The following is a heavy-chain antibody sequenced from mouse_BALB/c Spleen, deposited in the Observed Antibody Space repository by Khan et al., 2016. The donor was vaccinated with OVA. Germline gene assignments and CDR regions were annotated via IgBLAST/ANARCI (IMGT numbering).Heavy chain of an antibody. CDR2: INTYTGEP. Sequence: QIQLVQSGPELKKPGETVKISCKASGFTFTNYGMNWVKQAPGKDLKWMGRINTYTGEPTYGDDFKGRFVLSLETSASTAYLQISNLINEDMATYFCARISSYWYSDFWGAGTTVTVSS. V-gene: IGHV9-1*02. CDR1: GFTFTNYG. J-gene: IGHJ1*01. CDR3: ARISSYWYSDF. D-gene: IGHD6-2*01.